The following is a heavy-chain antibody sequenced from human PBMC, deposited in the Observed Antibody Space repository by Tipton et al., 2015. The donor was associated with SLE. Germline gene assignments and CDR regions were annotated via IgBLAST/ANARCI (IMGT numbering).Heavy chain of an antibody. CDR2: VYYSGKM. V-gene: IGHV4-59*04. D-gene: IGHD3-3*01. CDR1: GGSFSNYY. CDR3: TVYDFWSRYYFEY. J-gene: IGHJ4*02. Sequence: TLSLTCAVYGGSFSNYYWGWIRQSPGKGLEWIGCVYYSGKMYSNPSLKTRVTMSVDRSKSQFSLKLTSLTASDTAVYYCTVYDFWSRYYFEYWGQGILVPVSS.